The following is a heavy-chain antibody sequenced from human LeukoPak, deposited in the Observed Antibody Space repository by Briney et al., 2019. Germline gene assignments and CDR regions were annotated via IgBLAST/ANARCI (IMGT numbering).Heavy chain of an antibody. CDR1: GFTFSRYS. V-gene: IGHV3-21*01. D-gene: IGHD3-10*02. CDR2: ISISSNYK. Sequence: GGSLRLSCAASGFTFSRYSMNWVRQAPGKGLEWVSSISISSNYKYYPDSLKGRFTISRDNAKNSLYLQMNSLRAEDTVVYYCAELGITMIGGVWGKGTTVTISS. J-gene: IGHJ6*04. CDR3: AELGITMIGGV.